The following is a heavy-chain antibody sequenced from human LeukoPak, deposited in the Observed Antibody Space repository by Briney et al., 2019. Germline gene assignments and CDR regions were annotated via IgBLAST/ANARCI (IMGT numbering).Heavy chain of an antibody. CDR3: ARRIAARPGWPKNYYFDY. J-gene: IGHJ4*02. V-gene: IGHV4-39*07. CDR2: IYYSGNT. CDR1: GGSISSSSSYY. D-gene: IGHD6-6*01. Sequence: NPSETLSLTCTVSGGSISSSSSYYWGWIRQPPGTGLEWIGTIYYSGNTYYNPSLKSRVTISVDTSKNQFSLKLSSVTAADTAVYYCARRIAARPGWPKNYYFDYWGQGTLVTVSS.